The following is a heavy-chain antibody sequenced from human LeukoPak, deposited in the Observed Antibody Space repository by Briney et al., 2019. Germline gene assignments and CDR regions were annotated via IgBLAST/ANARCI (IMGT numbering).Heavy chain of an antibody. D-gene: IGHD5-18*01. J-gene: IGHJ4*02. V-gene: IGHV4-34*01. CDR3: ARHPPYSYAHGGYYFDY. Sequence: PSETLSLTCAVYGGSFSGYYWSWIRQPPGKGLEWIGEINHSGSTNYNPSLKSRVTISVDTSKNRFSLKLSSVTAADTAMYYCARHPPYSYAHGGYYFDYWGQGTLVTVSS. CDR2: INHSGST. CDR1: GGSFSGYY.